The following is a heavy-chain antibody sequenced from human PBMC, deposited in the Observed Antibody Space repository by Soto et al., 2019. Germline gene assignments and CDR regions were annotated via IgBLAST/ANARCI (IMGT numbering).Heavy chain of an antibody. CDR3: AKDRRGIAAQLFDY. J-gene: IGHJ4*02. CDR1: VFTFSDYY. D-gene: IGHD6-13*01. CDR2: ISSSGSTI. Sequence: SLRLSCSASVFTFSDYYMSWIRQAPGKGLEWVSYISSSGSTIYYADSVKGRFTISRDNAKNSLYLQMNSLRAEDTAVYYCAKDRRGIAAQLFDYWGQGTLVTVSS. V-gene: IGHV3-11*01.